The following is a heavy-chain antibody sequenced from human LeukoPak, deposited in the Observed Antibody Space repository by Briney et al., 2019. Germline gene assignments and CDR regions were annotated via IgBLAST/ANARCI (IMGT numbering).Heavy chain of an antibody. Sequence: GGSLRLSCAASGFTFSSYSMNWVRQAPGKGLEWVSAISSSSSYIYYADSVKGRFTISRDNAKNSLYLQMNSLRAEGTAVYYCARELRRITMIVVVPDAFDIWGQGTMVTVSS. V-gene: IGHV3-21*04. CDR2: ISSSSSYI. D-gene: IGHD3-22*01. J-gene: IGHJ3*02. CDR1: GFTFSSYS. CDR3: ARELRRITMIVVVPDAFDI.